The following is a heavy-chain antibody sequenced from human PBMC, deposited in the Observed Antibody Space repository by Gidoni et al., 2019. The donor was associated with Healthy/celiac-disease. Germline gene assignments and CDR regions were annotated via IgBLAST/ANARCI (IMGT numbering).Heavy chain of an antibody. J-gene: IGHJ5*02. Sequence: EVQLLESGGGLGQPGGSLRLACAASGFTFRSYAMSWVRQAPGKGLEWVSAISGSGGSTSYADSVKGRFTISRDNSKNTLYLQMNSLRAEDTAVYYCAKLAPITGTNNWFDPWGQGTLVTVSS. CDR2: ISGSGGST. V-gene: IGHV3-23*01. CDR3: AKLAPITGTNNWFDP. CDR1: GFTFRSYA. D-gene: IGHD1-20*01.